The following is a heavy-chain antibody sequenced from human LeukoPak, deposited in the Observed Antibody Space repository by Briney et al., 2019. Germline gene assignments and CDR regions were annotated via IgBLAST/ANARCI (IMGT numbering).Heavy chain of an antibody. CDR2: ICSSAGTK. CDR3: ARDEEGYFGMDV. Sequence: PGGPLRLSCAASGFTFSDYHMPWIREAPGKGLEGVSIICSSAGTKYYADSMKGRFTISRDNSKNSLYLQMNSLRAEDTAVYYCARDEEGYFGMDVWGQGTTVSVSS. V-gene: IGHV3-11*01. J-gene: IGHJ6*02. CDR1: GFTFSDYH.